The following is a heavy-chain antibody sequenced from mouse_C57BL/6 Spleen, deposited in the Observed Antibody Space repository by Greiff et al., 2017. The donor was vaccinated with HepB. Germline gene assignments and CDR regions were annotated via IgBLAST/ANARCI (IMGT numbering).Heavy chain of an antibody. D-gene: IGHD2-1*01. CDR3: ARQNGNYLDY. Sequence: EVMLVESGGDLVKPGGSLKLSCAASGFTFSSYGMSWVRQTPDKRLEWVATISSGGSYTYYPDSVKGRFTISRDNAKNTLYLQMSRLKSEDTAMYYCARQNGNYLDYWGQGTTLTVSS. J-gene: IGHJ2*01. CDR2: ISSGGSYT. CDR1: GFTFSSYG. V-gene: IGHV5-6*01.